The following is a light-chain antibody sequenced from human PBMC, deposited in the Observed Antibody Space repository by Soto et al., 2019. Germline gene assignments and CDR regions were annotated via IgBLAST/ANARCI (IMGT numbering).Light chain of an antibody. V-gene: IGLV2-14*03. CDR3: SSYTSSSTEV. CDR2: DVN. J-gene: IGLJ1*01. CDR1: SSYVGGYNY. Sequence: QSVPAQPASVSGSPGQSITISCTGTSSYVGGYNYVSWYQHHPGKAPKLLIYDVNSRPSGVSDRFSGSKSGNTASLTISGLQAEDEADYYCSSYTSSSTEVFGTGTKVT.